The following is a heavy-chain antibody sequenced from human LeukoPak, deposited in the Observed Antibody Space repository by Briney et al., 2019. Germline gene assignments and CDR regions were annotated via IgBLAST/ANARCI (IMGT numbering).Heavy chain of an antibody. Sequence: SETLSLTCTVSGGSFSSSSYYWGWIRQPPGKGLEWIGSISYSGSTYYNPSLKSRVTISVDTSKNQFSLKLSSVTAADTAVYYCARDFRGSVDAFDIWGQGTMVAVSS. J-gene: IGHJ3*02. CDR3: ARDFRGSVDAFDI. CDR1: GGSFSSSSYY. V-gene: IGHV4-39*07. CDR2: ISYSGST.